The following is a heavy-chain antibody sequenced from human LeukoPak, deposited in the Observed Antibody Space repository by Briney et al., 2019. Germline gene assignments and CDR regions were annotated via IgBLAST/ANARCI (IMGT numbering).Heavy chain of an antibody. CDR1: GYTFTSYG. CDR3: ARVADPYYYGSGSYYNYYYYYMDV. Sequence: ASVKVSCKASGYTFTSYGISWVRQAPGQGLEWMGWISAYNGNTNYAQKLQGRVTMTTDTSTSTAYMELRSLRSDDTAVYYCARVADPYYYGSGSYYNYYYYYMDVWGKGTTVTISS. J-gene: IGHJ6*03. D-gene: IGHD3-10*01. V-gene: IGHV1-18*01. CDR2: ISAYNGNT.